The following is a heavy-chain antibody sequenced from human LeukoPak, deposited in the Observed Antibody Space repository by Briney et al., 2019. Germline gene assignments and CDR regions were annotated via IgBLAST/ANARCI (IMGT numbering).Heavy chain of an antibody. D-gene: IGHD3-3*01. V-gene: IGHV4-4*02. CDR2: IYHSGST. CDR1: GGSISSSNW. J-gene: IGHJ4*02. CDR3: ARGPSRRITIFGVVIIPGFGY. Sequence: SGTLSLTCAVSGGSISSSNWWSWVRQPPGKGLEWIGEIYHSGSTNYNPSLKSRVTISVDTSKNQFSLKLSSVTAADTAVYYCARGPSRRITIFGVVIIPGFGYWGQGTLVTVSS.